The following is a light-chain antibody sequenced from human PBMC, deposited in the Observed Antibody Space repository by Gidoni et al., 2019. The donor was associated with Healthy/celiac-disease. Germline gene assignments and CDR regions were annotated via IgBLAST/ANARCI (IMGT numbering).Light chain of an antibody. CDR1: QDISNY. CDR3: QQYDNLPLT. CDR2: DAS. Sequence: DIQMTQSPSSPSASVGDRVTITCQASQDISNYLNWYQQKPEKAPKLLIYDASNLETGVPSRFSGSGSGTDFTFTISSLQPEDIATYYCQQYDNLPLTFGGGTKVEIK. J-gene: IGKJ4*01. V-gene: IGKV1-33*01.